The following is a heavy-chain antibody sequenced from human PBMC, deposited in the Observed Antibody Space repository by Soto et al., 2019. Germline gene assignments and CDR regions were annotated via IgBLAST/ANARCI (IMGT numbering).Heavy chain of an antibody. CDR2: ISSSSSTI. D-gene: IGHD5-12*01. CDR1: GFTFSSYS. CDR3: ARDPGSGYDFDAFDI. J-gene: IGHJ3*02. V-gene: IGHV3-48*02. Sequence: GGSLRLSCAASGFTFSSYSMNWVRQAPGKGLEWVSYISSSSSTIYYADSVKGRFTISRDNAKNSLYLQMNSLRDEDTAVYYCARDPGSGYDFDAFDIWGQGTMVTVSS.